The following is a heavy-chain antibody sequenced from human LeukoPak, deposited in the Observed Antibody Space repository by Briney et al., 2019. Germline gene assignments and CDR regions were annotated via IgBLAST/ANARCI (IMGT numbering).Heavy chain of an antibody. D-gene: IGHD3-22*01. V-gene: IGHV1-69*13. CDR2: IIPIFGTA. Sequence: ASVKVSCKASGGTFSSYAISWVRQAPGQGLEWMGGIIPIFGTANYAQKFQGRVTITADESTSTAYMELSSLRSEDTAVYYCARSNYDSSGRFDYWGQGTLVTFSS. CDR1: GGTFSSYA. CDR3: ARSNYDSSGRFDY. J-gene: IGHJ4*02.